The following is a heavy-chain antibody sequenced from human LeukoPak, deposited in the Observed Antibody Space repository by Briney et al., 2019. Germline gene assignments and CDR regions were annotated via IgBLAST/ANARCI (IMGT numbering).Heavy chain of an antibody. V-gene: IGHV1-69*05. D-gene: IGHD4-17*01. CDR1: GGTFSSYA. CDR2: IIPIFGTA. CDR3: AAAPFYGDYDY. J-gene: IGHJ4*02. Sequence: RGASVKVSCKASGGTFSSYAISWVRQAPGQGLEWMGGIIPIFGTANYAQKFRERVTITRDMSTSTAYMELSSLRSEDTAVYYCAAAPFYGDYDYWGQGTLVTVSS.